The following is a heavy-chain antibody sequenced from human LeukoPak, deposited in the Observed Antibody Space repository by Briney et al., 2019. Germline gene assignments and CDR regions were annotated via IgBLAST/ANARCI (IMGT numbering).Heavy chain of an antibody. CDR2: ISSSGTSI. V-gene: IGHV3-48*02. Sequence: PGGSLSLSCAASGFTFSIYSMNWVRQPPGKGLEWVSYISSSGTSIYYADSVRRRFTISRDNAKNSLFLQMDSLRDDDTAVYYCASSDDYGGNRFDYWGRGTLVTVSS. D-gene: IGHD4-23*01. J-gene: IGHJ4*02. CDR1: GFTFSIYS. CDR3: ASSDDYGGNRFDY.